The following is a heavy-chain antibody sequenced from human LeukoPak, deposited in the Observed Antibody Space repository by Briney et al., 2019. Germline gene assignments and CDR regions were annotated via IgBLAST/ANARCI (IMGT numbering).Heavy chain of an antibody. CDR2: ISGSGGST. CDR1: GFTVSTTY. V-gene: IGHV3-23*01. Sequence: GGSLSLSCAASGFTVSTTYMTWVRQAPGKGLEWVSAISGSGGSTYYADSVKGRFTISRDNSKNTLYLQMNSLRAEDTAVYYCAKDTSRIAAAGGFDYWGQGTLVTVSS. CDR3: AKDTSRIAAAGGFDY. J-gene: IGHJ4*02. D-gene: IGHD6-13*01.